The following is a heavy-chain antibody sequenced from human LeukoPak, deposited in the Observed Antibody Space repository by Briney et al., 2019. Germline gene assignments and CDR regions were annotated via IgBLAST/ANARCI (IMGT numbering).Heavy chain of an antibody. J-gene: IGHJ6*02. CDR1: GFTVSTNY. Sequence: GGSLRLSCAASGFTVSTNYMSWVRQAPGKGLEWVSIIYSGGSTYYADSVKGRFTISRDKSKNTLFLQMTSLRVEDTAVYYCTRENRGYTYGPIGDFYYGMDVWGQGTTVTVSS. CDR3: TRENRGYTYGPIGDFYYGMDV. D-gene: IGHD5-18*01. CDR2: IYSGGST. V-gene: IGHV3-53*01.